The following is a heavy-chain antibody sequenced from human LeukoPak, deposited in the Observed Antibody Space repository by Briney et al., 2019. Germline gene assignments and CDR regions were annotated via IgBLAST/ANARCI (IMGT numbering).Heavy chain of an antibody. D-gene: IGHD5-18*01. Sequence: GGSLRLSCAASGFTFRDAKMSWVRQAPGKGLEWVGRIKSKTDGGTTEYAAPVKGRFTISRDDSKNTLYLQMSSLKTEDTAVYFCAHRDTAMVRVDYWGQGTLVTVSS. V-gene: IGHV3-15*01. CDR1: GFTFRDAK. CDR3: AHRDTAMVRVDY. J-gene: IGHJ4*02. CDR2: IKSKTDGGTT.